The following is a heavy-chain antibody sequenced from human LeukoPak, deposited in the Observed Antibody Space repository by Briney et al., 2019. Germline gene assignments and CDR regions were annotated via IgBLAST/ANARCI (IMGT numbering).Heavy chain of an antibody. CDR2: ITSSSGYI. Sequence: GGPVRLSCAASGFTFSTYGMNWVRQAPGKGLEWVSSITSSSGYITYADSVKGRFTISRDNAKNSLYLQMSSLRAEDTAVYYCARGGSNSPYYFDYWGQGTLVSVSS. V-gene: IGHV3-21*01. D-gene: IGHD2-2*01. CDR1: GFTFSTYG. CDR3: ARGGSNSPYYFDY. J-gene: IGHJ4*02.